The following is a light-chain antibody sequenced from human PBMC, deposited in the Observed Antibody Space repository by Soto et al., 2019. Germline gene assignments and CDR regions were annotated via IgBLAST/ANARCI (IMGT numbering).Light chain of an antibody. V-gene: IGKV3-15*01. Sequence: EIVMTQSPATLSVSPGERATLSCRASQSVSSNLAWYQQKPGQAPRLLIDGASTRATGIPARFSGSGSGTEFTLTISSLQSEDFAVYYCQQYNNWPPWTFGQGTKLEIK. CDR2: GAS. J-gene: IGKJ2*02. CDR3: QQYNNWPPWT. CDR1: QSVSSN.